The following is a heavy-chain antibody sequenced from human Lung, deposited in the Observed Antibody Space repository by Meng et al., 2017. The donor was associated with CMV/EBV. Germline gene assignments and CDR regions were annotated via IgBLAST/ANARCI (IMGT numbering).Heavy chain of an antibody. CDR1: SVSSAINS. Sequence: SVSSAINSWSWIRQLPGKGLEWIAYVYYGGGTNYTPSLKSRFTISVDTSKNQFSLKLSSVTAADTAVYYCARGTGYCSSTSCYPFDPWGQGTLVTVSS. J-gene: IGHJ5*02. D-gene: IGHD2-2*01. V-gene: IGHV4-61*01. CDR2: VYYGGGT. CDR3: ARGTGYCSSTSCYPFDP.